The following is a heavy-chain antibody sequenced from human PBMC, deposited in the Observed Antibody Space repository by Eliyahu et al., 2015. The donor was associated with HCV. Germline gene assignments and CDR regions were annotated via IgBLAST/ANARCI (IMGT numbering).Heavy chain of an antibody. Sequence: EVLLMESGGGLVKPGGSLRLSCVVSEFTFSEAWMSWVRQAPGKGLEWLGRIKTTARSGETDYAAPVKGRFTISRDDSTNTLYLQMNSLKIEDTAVYFCSTYRWQYDTSGYDYWGQGTLVTVSS. D-gene: IGHD3-22*01. J-gene: IGHJ4*02. CDR2: IKTTARSGET. CDR3: STYRWQYDTSGYDY. CDR1: EFTFSEAW. V-gene: IGHV3-15*05.